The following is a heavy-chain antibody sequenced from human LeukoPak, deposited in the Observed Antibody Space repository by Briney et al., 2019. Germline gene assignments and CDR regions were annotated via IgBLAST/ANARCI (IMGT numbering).Heavy chain of an antibody. Sequence: HPGGSLRLSCAPSGFIFSTYAMGWVRQAPGKGLEWVSSISANGAGAYYADSVKGRATIFRDNSKNMLYLQMNSLRADDTAIYYCARIGLTTSNFDYWGQGTLVTVSS. J-gene: IGHJ4*02. V-gene: IGHV3-23*01. CDR2: ISANGAGA. D-gene: IGHD3-3*01. CDR1: GFIFSTYA. CDR3: ARIGLTTSNFDY.